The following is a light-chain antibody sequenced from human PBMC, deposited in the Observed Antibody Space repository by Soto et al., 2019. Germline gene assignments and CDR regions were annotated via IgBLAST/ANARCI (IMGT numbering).Light chain of an antibody. Sequence: EIVLTQSPGTLSLSPGERATLSCRASHSVSSSYLAWYQQNPGQAPRLLIYGASSRATGIPDRFSGSGSGADFTLTISRLEPEDFAVYDCQQYGSSPPYTFGQGTKLEIK. CDR3: QQYGSSPPYT. J-gene: IGKJ2*01. CDR2: GAS. CDR1: HSVSSSY. V-gene: IGKV3-20*01.